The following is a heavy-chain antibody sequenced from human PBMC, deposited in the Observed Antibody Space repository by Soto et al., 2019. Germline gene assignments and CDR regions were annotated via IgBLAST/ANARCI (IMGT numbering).Heavy chain of an antibody. J-gene: IGHJ6*02. V-gene: IGHV4-34*01. Sequence: KTSETLSLTCAVYGGSFSGYYWSWIRLPPGKGLEWIGEINHSGSTNYNPSLKSRVTISVDTSKNQFSLKLSSVTAADTAVYYCARALGFYYYYGMDVWGQGTTVTVSS. CDR1: GGSFSGYY. D-gene: IGHD3-10*01. CDR3: ARALGFYYYYGMDV. CDR2: INHSGST.